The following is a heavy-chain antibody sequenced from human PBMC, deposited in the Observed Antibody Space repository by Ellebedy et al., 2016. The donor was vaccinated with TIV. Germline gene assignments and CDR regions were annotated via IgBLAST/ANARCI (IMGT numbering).Heavy chain of an antibody. Sequence: AASVKVSCKASGGTFSSYAISWVRQAPGQGLEWMGWINPNSGGSNYAQKFQGRVTMTRDTSISTAYMAQRRLRSDDTAVYYCARDPRVRGLQLNWYFDLWGRGTLVTVSS. CDR2: INPNSGGS. CDR3: ARDPRVRGLQLNWYFDL. J-gene: IGHJ2*01. CDR1: GGTFSSYA. V-gene: IGHV1-2*02. D-gene: IGHD5-24*01.